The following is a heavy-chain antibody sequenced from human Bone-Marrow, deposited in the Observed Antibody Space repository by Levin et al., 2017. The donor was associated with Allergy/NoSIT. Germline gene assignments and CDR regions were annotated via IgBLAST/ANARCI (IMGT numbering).Heavy chain of an antibody. V-gene: IGHV3-23*01. Sequence: GGSLRLSCAASGFTFSSYAMSWVRQAPGKGLEWVSAISGSGGSTYYADSVKGRFTISRDNSKNTLYLQMNSLRAEDTAVYYCAKDRRGESSSEYFQHWGQGTLVTVSS. CDR1: GFTFSSYA. D-gene: IGHD6-6*01. J-gene: IGHJ1*01. CDR3: AKDRRGESSSEYFQH. CDR2: ISGSGGST.